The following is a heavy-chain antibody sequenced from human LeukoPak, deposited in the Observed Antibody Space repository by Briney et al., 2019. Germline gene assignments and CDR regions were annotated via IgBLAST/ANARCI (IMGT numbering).Heavy chain of an antibody. J-gene: IGHJ6*02. Sequence: GGSLRLSCAVSGFTFSSYSMSWVRQAPGKGLEWVSYISSSGSTIYYADSVKGRFTISRDNAKNSLYLQMNSLRAEDTAVYYCARDDLGTSYFYYGMDVWGQGTTVTVSS. CDR2: ISSSGSTI. CDR3: ARDDLGTSYFYYGMDV. CDR1: GFTFSSYS. V-gene: IGHV3-48*01. D-gene: IGHD3/OR15-3a*01.